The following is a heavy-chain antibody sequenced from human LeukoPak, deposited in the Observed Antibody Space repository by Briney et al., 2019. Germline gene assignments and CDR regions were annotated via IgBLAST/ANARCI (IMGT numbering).Heavy chain of an antibody. CDR3: ARITMIGSGAFDI. CDR1: GGSPRGYY. Sequence: PSESPSLTRTVSGGSPRGYYWSSSPQPAGKGLECSGRIYTSGSTNYNPTLKIQVTMSVDTSKNQFSLKLSSVTAADTAVYYCARITMIGSGAFDIWGQGTMVTVSS. CDR2: IYTSGST. D-gene: IGHD3-22*01. J-gene: IGHJ3*02. V-gene: IGHV4-4*07.